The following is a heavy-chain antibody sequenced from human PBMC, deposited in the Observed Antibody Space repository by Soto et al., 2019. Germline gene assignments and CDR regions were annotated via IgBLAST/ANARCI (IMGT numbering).Heavy chain of an antibody. V-gene: IGHV4-30-4*01. CDR1: GRSISSVNYY. CDR3: ARYGSGECNRGTCYSPFDY. Sequence: QVQLQESGPGLVKPSQTLSLTCTVSGRSISSVNYYWSWIRQPPGKGLEWIGYIYYSGSTYYNPSLRSRVNLAVDTSKNQFSLKLSSVTAADTAVYYCARYGSGECNRGTCYSPFDYWGQGTLVTVSS. D-gene: IGHD2-15*01. J-gene: IGHJ4*02. CDR2: IYYSGST.